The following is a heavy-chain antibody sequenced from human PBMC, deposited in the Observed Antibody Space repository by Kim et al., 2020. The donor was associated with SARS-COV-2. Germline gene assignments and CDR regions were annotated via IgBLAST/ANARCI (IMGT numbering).Heavy chain of an antibody. Sequence: SETLSLTCAVYGGTFTGYNWNWIRQAPGKGLEWIGEINHSGVTKYKPSLESRVTIAVDRSTNQFSLKLISVTAADTAIYYCARGLHSPVNYYCMDVWARG. CDR2: INHSGVT. D-gene: IGHD4-17*01. CDR1: GGTFTGYN. V-gene: IGHV4-34*01. J-gene: IGHJ6*03. CDR3: ARGLHSPVNYYCMDV.